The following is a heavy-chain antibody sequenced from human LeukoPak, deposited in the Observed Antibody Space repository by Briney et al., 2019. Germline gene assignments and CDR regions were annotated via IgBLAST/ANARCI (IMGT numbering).Heavy chain of an antibody. CDR1: GFSFSSYA. D-gene: IGHD3-10*01. Sequence: GGSLRLSCATSGFSFSSYAMSWVRQAPGKGLEWVSYIRSSGSNKYYADSVNGRFTISRDNAKNSLYLQMNSLTDEDTAVYYCARDRGRVGSPGAFDIWGQGTMVTVSS. V-gene: IGHV3-48*02. J-gene: IGHJ3*02. CDR2: IRSSGSNK. CDR3: ARDRGRVGSPGAFDI.